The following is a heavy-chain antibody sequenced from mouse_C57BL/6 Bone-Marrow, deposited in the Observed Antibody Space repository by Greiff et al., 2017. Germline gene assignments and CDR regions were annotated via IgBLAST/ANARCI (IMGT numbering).Heavy chain of an antibody. V-gene: IGHV1-55*01. CDR1: GYTFTSYW. J-gene: IGHJ1*03. D-gene: IGHD1-1*01. CDR2: IYPGSGST. CDR3: ARCPITTVAYWYFDV. Sequence: QVQLQQPGAELVKPGASVKMSCKASGYTFTSYWITWVKQRPGQGLEWIGDIYPGSGSTNYNEKFKSKATLTVDTSSSTAYMQLSSLTSEDSAVYYCARCPITTVAYWYFDVWGTGTTGTVSS.